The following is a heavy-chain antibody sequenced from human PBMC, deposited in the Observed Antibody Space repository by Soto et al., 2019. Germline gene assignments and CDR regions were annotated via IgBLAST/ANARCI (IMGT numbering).Heavy chain of an antibody. CDR1: GGSISSGGYY. CDR2: IYYSGST. J-gene: IGHJ3*02. D-gene: IGHD3-22*01. V-gene: IGHV4-31*03. CDR3: ARRSSDYYDSRRNAFDI. Sequence: SETLSLTCTVSGGSISSGGYYWSWIRQHPGKGLEWIGYIYYSGSTYYNPSLKSRVTISVDTSKNQFSLKLSSVTAADTAVYYCARRSSDYYDSRRNAFDIWGQGTMVTV.